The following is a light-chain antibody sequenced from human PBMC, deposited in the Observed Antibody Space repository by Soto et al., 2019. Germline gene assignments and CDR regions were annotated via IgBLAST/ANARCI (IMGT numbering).Light chain of an antibody. Sequence: QSVLTQPPSASGTPGQRVTISCSGSSSSIGNNYVYWYQQHPGTAPKLLIYNVNKRPSGVSDRFSGSKSGNTASLTISGLQAEDEADYYCSSYTSSSTYVFGTGTKVTVL. CDR1: SSSIGNNY. J-gene: IGLJ1*01. V-gene: IGLV1-47*02. CDR2: NVN. CDR3: SSYTSSSTYV.